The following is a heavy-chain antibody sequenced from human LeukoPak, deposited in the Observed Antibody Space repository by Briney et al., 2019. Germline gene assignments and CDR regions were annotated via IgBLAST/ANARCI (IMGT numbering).Heavy chain of an antibody. V-gene: IGHV3-21*01. CDR2: ISSSSSYI. CDR3: ARARSSDTAMVHFDY. Sequence: GGSLRLSCAASGFTFSSYYRNWVRQAPGKAREWVSSISSSSSYIYYADSVKGRFTISRDNAKNSLYLQMNSLRAEDTAVYYCARARSSDTAMVHFDYWGQGTLVTVSS. D-gene: IGHD5-18*01. J-gene: IGHJ4*02. CDR1: GFTFSSYY.